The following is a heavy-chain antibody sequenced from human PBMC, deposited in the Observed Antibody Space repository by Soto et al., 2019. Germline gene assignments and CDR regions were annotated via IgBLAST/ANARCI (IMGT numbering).Heavy chain of an antibody. J-gene: IGHJ5*02. CDR3: ARGGFRGSTYNYDFWSGRVWDNWFDP. D-gene: IGHD3-3*01. V-gene: IGHV1-69*01. CDR2: IIPIFGTA. Sequence: QVQLVQSGAEVKKPGSSVKVSCKASGGTFSSYAISWVRQAPGQGLEWMGGIIPIFGTANYAQKFQGRVTITADESTSTAYMELSSLRSEDTAVYYCARGGFRGSTYNYDFWSGRVWDNWFDPWGQGTLVTVSS. CDR1: GGTFSSYA.